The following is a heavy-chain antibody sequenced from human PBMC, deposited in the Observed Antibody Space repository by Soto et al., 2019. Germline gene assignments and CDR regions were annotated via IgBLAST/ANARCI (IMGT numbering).Heavy chain of an antibody. D-gene: IGHD3-3*01. Sequence: PGGSLRLSCAASGFTFSGSAMHWVRQASGKGLEWVGRIRSKANSYATAYAASVKGRFTISRDDSKNTAYLQMNSLKTEDTAVYYCTALPPTYYDFWNDAFDIWGQGTMVTVSS. CDR1: GFTFSGSA. CDR2: IRSKANSYAT. J-gene: IGHJ3*02. CDR3: TALPPTYYDFWNDAFDI. V-gene: IGHV3-73*01.